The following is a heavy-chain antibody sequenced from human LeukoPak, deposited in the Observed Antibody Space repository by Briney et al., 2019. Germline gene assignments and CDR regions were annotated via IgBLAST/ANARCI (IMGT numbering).Heavy chain of an antibody. D-gene: IGHD7-27*01. CDR2: IYYSGST. J-gene: IGHJ6*02. V-gene: IGHV4-59*01. Sequence: ASETLSLTCTVSGGSISTYYWSWIRQSPGKGLEWIGYIYYSGSTNYNPSLKSRVTMSIDTSKNQFFLKLTSVTTADTAVYYCARDNWDLSYCYSGMDVWGQGTTVTVSS. CDR1: GGSISTYY. CDR3: ARDNWDLSYCYSGMDV.